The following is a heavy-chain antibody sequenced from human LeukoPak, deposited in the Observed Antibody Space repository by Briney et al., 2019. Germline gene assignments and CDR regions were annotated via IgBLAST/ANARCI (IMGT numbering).Heavy chain of an antibody. V-gene: IGHV1-2*06. D-gene: IGHD5-12*01. CDR3: ARGTLYSGYDYGDY. CDR1: GYTFTGYY. J-gene: IGHJ4*02. CDR2: INPNSGGT. Sequence: ASVEVSCKASGYTFTGYYMHWVRQAPGQGLEWMGRINPNSGGTNYAQKFQGRVTMTRDTSISTAYMELSRLRSDDTAVYYCARGTLYSGYDYGDYWGQGTLVTVSS.